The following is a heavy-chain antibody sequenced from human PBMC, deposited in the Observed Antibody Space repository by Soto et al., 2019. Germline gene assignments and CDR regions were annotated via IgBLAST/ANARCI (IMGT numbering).Heavy chain of an antibody. D-gene: IGHD1-26*01. CDR1: GFTFSRYT. V-gene: IGHV3-23*01. CDR3: AKDEVGAVYYLYYGMDV. Sequence: EVQLLESGGGLVQPGGSLRLSCAASGFTFSRYTMSWVRQAPGKGLEWVSAISGSGGSTYYADSVKGRFTISRDNSINRRYLQLNILRAEDTAVYYCAKDEVGAVYYLYYGMDVWCQGTTVTVSS. CDR2: ISGSGGST. J-gene: IGHJ6*02.